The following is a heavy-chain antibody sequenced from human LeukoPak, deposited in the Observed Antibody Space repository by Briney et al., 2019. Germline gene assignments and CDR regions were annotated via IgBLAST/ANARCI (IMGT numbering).Heavy chain of an antibody. V-gene: IGHV4-30-4*08. CDR2: IYYSGST. Sequence: SETLSLTCTVSGVSISSGGYYWSWIRQHPGKGLEWIGYIYYSGSTYYNPSLKSRVTISVDTSKNQFSLKLSSVTAADTAVYYCARGGATTVTDHWYNWFDPWGQGTLVTVSS. J-gene: IGHJ5*02. CDR3: ARGGATTVTDHWYNWFDP. CDR1: GVSISSGGYY. D-gene: IGHD4-17*01.